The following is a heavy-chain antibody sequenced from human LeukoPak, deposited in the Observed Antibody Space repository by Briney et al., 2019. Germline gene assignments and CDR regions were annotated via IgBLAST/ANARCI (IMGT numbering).Heavy chain of an antibody. CDR2: INPSGGST. D-gene: IGHD5-12*01. V-gene: IGHV1-46*03. J-gene: IGHJ3*02. CDR1: GYTFTSYY. CDR3: ANSGHDLAFDI. Sequence: GASVKVSCNASGYTFTSYYMHWVRQAPGQGLEWMGIINPSGGSTSYAQKFQGRITMTRDTSTSTVYMELSSLRSEDTAVYYCANSGHDLAFDIWGQGTMVTVSS.